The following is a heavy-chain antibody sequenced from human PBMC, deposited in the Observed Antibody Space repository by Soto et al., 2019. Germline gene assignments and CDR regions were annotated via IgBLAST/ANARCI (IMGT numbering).Heavy chain of an antibody. J-gene: IGHJ5*02. V-gene: IGHV3-11*01. CDR2: ISGSATTI. CDR3: ARGRGEFDP. Sequence: QVQLVESGGGLVKPGGSLRLSCAATGFTFSDHYMSWIRQAPGKGLEWVSYISGSATTIYYADSIKGRFTISRDNAKNSRVLQMTSLRVDDTAVYYCARGRGEFDPWGQGTLLTVSS. CDR1: GFTFSDHY.